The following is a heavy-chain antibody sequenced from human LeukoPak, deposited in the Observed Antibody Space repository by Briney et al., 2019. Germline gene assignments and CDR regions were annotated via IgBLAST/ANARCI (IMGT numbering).Heavy chain of an antibody. CDR2: IYTTGTT. V-gene: IGHV3-66*01. CDR1: GFTVSSNY. Sequence: GGSLRLSCAASGFTVSSNYMSWIRQAPGKGLEWVSIIYTTGTTYYADSVKGRLTISRDISKHTLYLQMSSLRADDTAVYYCARVGGSWDFDYWGQGTLVTVSS. CDR3: ARVGGSWDFDY. J-gene: IGHJ4*02. D-gene: IGHD3-10*01.